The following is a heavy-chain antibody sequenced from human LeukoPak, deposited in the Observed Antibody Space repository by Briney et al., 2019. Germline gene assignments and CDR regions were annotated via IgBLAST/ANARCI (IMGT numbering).Heavy chain of an antibody. CDR2: ISGDGVAT. Sequence: GGSLRLSCLASGFTFHNYAISWVRQAPGKGLEWVSGISGDGVATYYADSERGRFTISRDNSKNTVNLQMYSLRADDTAVYYCAKDAQASTSWAEYFDYWGQGTLVTVSS. D-gene: IGHD2-2*01. CDR3: AKDAQASTSWAEYFDY. J-gene: IGHJ4*02. V-gene: IGHV3-23*01. CDR1: GFTFHNYA.